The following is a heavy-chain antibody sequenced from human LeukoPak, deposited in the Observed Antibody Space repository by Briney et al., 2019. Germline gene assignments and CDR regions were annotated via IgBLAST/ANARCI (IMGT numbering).Heavy chain of an antibody. CDR2: ISSDGSHT. CDR3: AKDYDSSGWAAFDI. Sequence: GGSLRLSCAASGFAFSSYWIHWVRQDPGKGLVCVSRISSDGSHTTYADSVKGRFTISRDNTKNTLYLQMNSLRAEDTAVYYCAKDYDSSGWAAFDIWGQGTMVTVSS. D-gene: IGHD3-22*01. CDR1: GFAFSSYW. J-gene: IGHJ3*02. V-gene: IGHV3-74*01.